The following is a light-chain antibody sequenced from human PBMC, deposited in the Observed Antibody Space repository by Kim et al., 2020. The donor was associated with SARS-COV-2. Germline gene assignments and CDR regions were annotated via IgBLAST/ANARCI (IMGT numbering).Light chain of an antibody. Sequence: SSELTQDPTVSVALGQTVRITCQGDSLRNSYASWYQQKPGQAPILDMSDANNRLSGIPDRSSGSTSGSPASLTITGAQAEDEADYYCCWRNSRAKVYVLG. CDR2: DAN. J-gene: IGLJ1*01. CDR1: SLRNSY. CDR3: CWRNSRAKVYV. V-gene: IGLV3-19*01.